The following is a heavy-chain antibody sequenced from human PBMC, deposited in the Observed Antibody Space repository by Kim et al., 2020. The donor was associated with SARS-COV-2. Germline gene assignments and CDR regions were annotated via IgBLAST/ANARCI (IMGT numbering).Heavy chain of an antibody. Sequence: QKFQGRVTMTRDTSTSTVYMELSSLRSEDTAVYYCARVSGYSSGWTQGDYWGQGTLVTVSS. V-gene: IGHV1-46*01. CDR3: ARVSGYSSGWTQGDY. D-gene: IGHD6-19*01. J-gene: IGHJ4*02.